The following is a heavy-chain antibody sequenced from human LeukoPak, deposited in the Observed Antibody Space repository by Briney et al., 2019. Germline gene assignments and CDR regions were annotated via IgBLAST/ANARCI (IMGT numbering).Heavy chain of an antibody. D-gene: IGHD4-17*01. V-gene: IGHV1-69*04. CDR1: GGTFSSYA. CDR2: IIPILGIA. CDR3: ASPRRLFSEPYGDYSGAFDI. J-gene: IGHJ3*02. Sequence: SVNVSCKASGGTFSSYAISWMRQAPGQGLEWMGRIIPILGIANYAQKFQGRSTITAYKSTSTAYRELSSLSSEDTAVYSCASPRRLFSEPYGDYSGAFDIWGQGTMVTVSS.